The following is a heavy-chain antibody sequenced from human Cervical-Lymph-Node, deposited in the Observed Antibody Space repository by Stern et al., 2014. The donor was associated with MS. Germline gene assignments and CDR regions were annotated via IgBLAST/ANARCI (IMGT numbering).Heavy chain of an antibody. CDR1: GFTFINTW. CDR3: IAEGYTGNPQLEFDF. Sequence: EVQLVESGGGLVKPGGSLRLSCAASGFTFINTWMSWVRQTPGKGLEWIGRIKVKSEDGTIHYAAPVEGRFTISRDDSKSTLYLQMNSLQIEDTAVYYCIAEGYTGNPQLEFDFWGQGTLVIVSS. D-gene: IGHD1-1*01. V-gene: IGHV3-15*01. CDR2: IKVKSEDGTI. J-gene: IGHJ4*02.